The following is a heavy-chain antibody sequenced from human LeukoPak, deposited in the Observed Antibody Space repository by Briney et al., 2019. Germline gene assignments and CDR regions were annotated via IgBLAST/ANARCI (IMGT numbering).Heavy chain of an antibody. D-gene: IGHD1-26*01. CDR2: ISASGGST. J-gene: IGHJ4*02. CDR3: AKDRVVGATAVDY. CDR1: GFAFSNYA. Sequence: PGGSLRLSCAASGFAFSNYAMSWVRQALGKGLEWVSVISASGGSTNYADSVKGRFTISRDNSKNTLYLQMNSLRAEDTAVYYCAKDRVVGATAVDYWGQGTLVTVSS. V-gene: IGHV3-23*01.